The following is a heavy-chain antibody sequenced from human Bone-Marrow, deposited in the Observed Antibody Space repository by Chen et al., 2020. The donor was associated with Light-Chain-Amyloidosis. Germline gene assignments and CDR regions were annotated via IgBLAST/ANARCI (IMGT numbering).Heavy chain of an antibody. CDR2: MNPNSDNT. D-gene: IGHD3-10*01. J-gene: IGHJ6*02. CDR3: ARGSYGSGSYYHYYYYGMDV. CDR1: GYTFTSYD. Sequence: QVQLVQSGAEVKKPGASVKVSCKASGYTFTSYDINWVRQATGQGLEWMGWMNPNSDNTGYAQKFQGRVTMTRNTSISTAYMELSSLRSEDTAVYYCARGSYGSGSYYHYYYYGMDVWGQGTTVTVSS. V-gene: IGHV1-8*01.